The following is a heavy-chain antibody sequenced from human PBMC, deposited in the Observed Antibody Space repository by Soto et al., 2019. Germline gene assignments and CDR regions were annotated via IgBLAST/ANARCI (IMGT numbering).Heavy chain of an antibody. Sequence: EVQLLESGGGLVQPGGSLRLSCAASGFTFSSYAMSWVRQAPGKGLEWVSAISGSGGSTYYADSVKGRFTISRDNSKNTLYLQMNSLRAEDTAVYYCAKGHRCRDYYDSSGYDRNWGQGTLVTVSS. V-gene: IGHV3-23*01. D-gene: IGHD3-22*01. CDR3: AKGHRCRDYYDSSGYDRN. CDR2: ISGSGGST. J-gene: IGHJ4*02. CDR1: GFTFSSYA.